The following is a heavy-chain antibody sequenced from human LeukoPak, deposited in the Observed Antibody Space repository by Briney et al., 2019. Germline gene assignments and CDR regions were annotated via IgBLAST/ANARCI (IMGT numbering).Heavy chain of an antibody. CDR2: ISSSCSYI. D-gene: IGHD2-2*01. Sequence: GGALTLSCAPCVFTLRSYSMNWVRQAPGKGLEWVSSISSSCSYIYYADSVKGRFTISRDNAKNSLYLQMNSLRAEDTAVYYCARDPYCSSTSCSQLNYWGQGTLVTVSS. V-gene: IGHV3-21*01. CDR3: ARDPYCSSTSCSQLNY. CDR1: VFTLRSYS. J-gene: IGHJ4*02.